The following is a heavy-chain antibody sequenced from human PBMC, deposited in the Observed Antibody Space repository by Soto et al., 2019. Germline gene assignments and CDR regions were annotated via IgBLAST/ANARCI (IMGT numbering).Heavy chain of an antibody. Sequence: NPGGTRRRPCARCGCRFSAGCMTWVRQAPGKGLEWVGRIKNNANGGTTDYPAPVKGRFTISRDDSKNMLYLQMNSLQSEDTAVYYCTTEYYYASNYWGQGT. CDR2: IKNNANGGTT. J-gene: IGHJ4*02. CDR1: GCRFSAGC. CDR3: TTEYYYASNY. D-gene: IGHD3-10*01. V-gene: IGHV3-15*01.